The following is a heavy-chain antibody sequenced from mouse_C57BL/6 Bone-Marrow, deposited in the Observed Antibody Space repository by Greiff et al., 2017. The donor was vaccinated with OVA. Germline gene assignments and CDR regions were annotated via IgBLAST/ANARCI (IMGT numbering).Heavy chain of an antibody. V-gene: IGHV8-8*01. Sequence: ESGPGILQPSQTLSLTCSFSGFSLSTFGMGVGWIRQPSGKGLEWLAHIWWDDDKYYNPALKSRLTISKYTSKKQVFLKIANVDTEDTATYYCARISPYYYGSSYWYFDVWGTGTTVTVSS. D-gene: IGHD1-1*01. CDR2: IWWDDDK. CDR3: ARISPYYYGSSYWYFDV. CDR1: GFSLSTFGMG. J-gene: IGHJ1*03.